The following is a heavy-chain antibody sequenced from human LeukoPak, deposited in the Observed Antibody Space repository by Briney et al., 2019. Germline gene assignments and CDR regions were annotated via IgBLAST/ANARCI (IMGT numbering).Heavy chain of an antibody. CDR2: INQDGSEK. Sequence: PGGSLRLSCAASGFTFGSYWMSWVRQAPGKGLEWVANINQDGSEKYYVDSVKGRFTISRDNAKNSLYLQMNSLRAEDTAVYYCARGPGAANDYWGQGTLVTVSS. J-gene: IGHJ4*02. CDR3: ARGPGAANDY. V-gene: IGHV3-7*01. D-gene: IGHD6-25*01. CDR1: GFTFGSYW.